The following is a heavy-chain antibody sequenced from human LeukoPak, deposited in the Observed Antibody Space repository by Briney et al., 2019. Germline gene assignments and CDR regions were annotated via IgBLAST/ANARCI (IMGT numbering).Heavy chain of an antibody. CDR2: IWYDGSNK. CDR3: ARDSRGPPVGYFDY. V-gene: IGHV3-33*08. J-gene: IGHJ4*02. D-gene: IGHD6-19*01. Sequence: PGGSLRLSCAASGFTFSSYSMNWVRQAPGKGLEWVAVIWYDGSNKYYADSVKGRFTISRDNAKNSLYLQMNSLRAEDTAVYYCARDSRGPPVGYFDYWGQGTLVTVSS. CDR1: GFTFSSYS.